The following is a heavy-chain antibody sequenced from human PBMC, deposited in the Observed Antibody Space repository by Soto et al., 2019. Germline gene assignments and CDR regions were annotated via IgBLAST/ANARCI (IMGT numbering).Heavy chain of an antibody. V-gene: IGHV1-69*01. CDR3: ARDTTNYLKEIVVVTFFDY. J-gene: IGHJ4*02. D-gene: IGHD3-22*01. CDR1: GGTFSSYA. Sequence: QVQLVQSGAEVKKPGSSVKVSCKASGGTFSSYAISWVRQAPGQGLEWMGGIIPIFGTANYAQKFQGRVTITADESTSTAYMELSSLRSEDTAVYYCARDTTNYLKEIVVVTFFDYWGQGTLVTVSS. CDR2: IIPIFGTA.